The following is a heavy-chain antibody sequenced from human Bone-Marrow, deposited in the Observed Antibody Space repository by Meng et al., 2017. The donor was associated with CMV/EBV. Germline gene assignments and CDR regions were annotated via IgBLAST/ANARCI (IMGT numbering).Heavy chain of an antibody. Sequence: GESLKISCAASGFTFSSCEMNWVRQAPGKGLEWVSYISSSGSTIYYADSVKGRFTISRDNAKNSLYLQMNSLRAEDTAVYYCARVGRGVVITPYWYFDLWGRGTLVTVSS. D-gene: IGHD3-22*01. J-gene: IGHJ2*01. CDR2: ISSSGSTI. V-gene: IGHV3-48*03. CDR3: ARVGRGVVITPYWYFDL. CDR1: GFTFSSCE.